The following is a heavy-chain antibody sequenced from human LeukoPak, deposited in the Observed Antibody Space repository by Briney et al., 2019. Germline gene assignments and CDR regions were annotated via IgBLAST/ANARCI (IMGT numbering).Heavy chain of an antibody. J-gene: IGHJ4*02. Sequence: PGGSLRLSCAASGFTVSSNYMHWVRQAPGKGLEWVSLIYSGGTPDYADSVKGRFTISRDKSRNTLYLQMNSLRAEDTAVYYCARKTDHRAGGDYWGQGTLVTVSS. CDR1: GFTVSSNY. CDR3: ARKTDHRAGGDY. V-gene: IGHV3-66*01. CDR2: IYSGGTP. D-gene: IGHD3-16*01.